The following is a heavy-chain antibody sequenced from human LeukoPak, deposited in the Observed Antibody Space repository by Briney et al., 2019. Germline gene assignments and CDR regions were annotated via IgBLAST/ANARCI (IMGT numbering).Heavy chain of an antibody. D-gene: IGHD2-2*03. V-gene: IGHV3-23*01. J-gene: IGHJ4*02. CDR1: GFTFSSYA. CDR2: ISGSGGST. CDR3: AKHGYCSGISCFFDF. Sequence: PGGSLRLSCAASGFTFSSYAMSWVRQAPGKGLEWVSAISGSGGSTYYADSVKGRFTISRDSSKNTLYLQMNSLRAEDTALYYCAKHGYCSGISCFFDFWGQGTQVTVSS.